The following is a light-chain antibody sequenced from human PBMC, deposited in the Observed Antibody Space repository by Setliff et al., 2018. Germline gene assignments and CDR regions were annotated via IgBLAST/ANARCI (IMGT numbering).Light chain of an antibody. CDR1: SSDVGRYSL. CDR3: SSYTTTSTVV. Sequence: ALAQPASVSGSPGQSITISCTGTSSDVGRYSLISWYQQRPGKAPKLMIYDVNERPSGVSNRFSGSKSGNTASLTISGLQAEDEADYYCSSYTTTSTVVIGGGTKSPS. CDR2: DVN. J-gene: IGLJ2*01. V-gene: IGLV2-14*02.